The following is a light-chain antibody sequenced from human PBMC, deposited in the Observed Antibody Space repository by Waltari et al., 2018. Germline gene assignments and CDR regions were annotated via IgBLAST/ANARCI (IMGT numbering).Light chain of an antibody. CDR1: QTITNY. V-gene: IGKV1-39*01. J-gene: IGKJ1*01. CDR2: AAS. Sequence: LSASVGDRVTITCRASQTITNYLNWYQQIPGKAPKLLIYAASTLQSGVPSRFSGSGSGSDFTLTISSLQPEDFASYYCQQTYNTPWTFGQGTNVELK. CDR3: QQTYNTPWT.